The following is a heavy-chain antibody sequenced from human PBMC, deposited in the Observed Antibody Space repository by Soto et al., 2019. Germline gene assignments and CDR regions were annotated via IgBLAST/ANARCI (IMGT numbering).Heavy chain of an antibody. CDR2: IYYSGYT. J-gene: IGHJ6*02. D-gene: IGHD6-6*01. CDR3: ARSSSPHYGMDV. Sequence: SESLSLTCSVSGGSFTSGGFVWCWVRQYQGEGLELIAYIYYSGYTYYHPSLKSRLSISMDTSKNQFSLKLSSVTAADTAVYYCARSSSPHYGMDVWGQGTTVTVSS. V-gene: IGHV4-31*03. CDR1: GGSFTSGGFV.